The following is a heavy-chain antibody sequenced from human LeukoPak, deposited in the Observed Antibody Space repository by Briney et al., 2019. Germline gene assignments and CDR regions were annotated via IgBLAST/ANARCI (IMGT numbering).Heavy chain of an antibody. CDR2: IYYSGST. J-gene: IGHJ4*02. V-gene: IGHV4-39*07. D-gene: IGHD1-26*01. CDR3: ARDEAGSSVSFDY. CDR1: GGSISSSSYY. Sequence: SETLSLTCTVSGGSISSSSYYWGWIRQPPGKGLEWIGSIYYSGSTYYNPSLKSRVTISADTSKNQFSLKLSSVTAADTAVYYCARDEAGSSVSFDYWGQGTLVTVSS.